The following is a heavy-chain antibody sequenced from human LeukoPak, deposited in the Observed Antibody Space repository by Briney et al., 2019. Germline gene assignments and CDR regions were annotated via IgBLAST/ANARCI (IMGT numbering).Heavy chain of an antibody. V-gene: IGHV3-23*01. CDR3: AKNLYCGGGSCYPSALGMDV. J-gene: IGHJ6*02. CDR1: GFTFSSYA. Sequence: GGSLRPSCAAPGFTFSSYAMSWVRQAPGKGLEWVSSISGSGNRTYYADSVKGRFTISRDNSKNTLFLQMNSLRAEDTAVYYCAKNLYCGGGSCYPSALGMDVWGQGTTVTVSS. D-gene: IGHD2-15*01. CDR2: ISGSGNRT.